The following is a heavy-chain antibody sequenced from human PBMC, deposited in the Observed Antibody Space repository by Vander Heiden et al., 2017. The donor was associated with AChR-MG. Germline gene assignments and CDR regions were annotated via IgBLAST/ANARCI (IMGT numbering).Heavy chain of an antibody. Sequence: QVQRVQSGAEVKKPGPSVKVRGMASGYNFNGYCLDWVRQAPGQGLEWMGCVNPDSGGTNYAQKFQGWVTMTRDTSISTAYMELSRLRSDDTAVYYCARFPSSSSVGMDVWGQGTTVTVSS. CDR1: GYNFNGYC. CDR3: ARFPSSSSVGMDV. V-gene: IGHV1-2*04. CDR2: VNPDSGGT. D-gene: IGHD6-6*01. J-gene: IGHJ6*02.